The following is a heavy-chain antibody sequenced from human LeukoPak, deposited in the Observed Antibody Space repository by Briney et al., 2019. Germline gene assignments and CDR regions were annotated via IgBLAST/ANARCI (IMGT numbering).Heavy chain of an antibody. V-gene: IGHV1-18*01. Sequence: GASVKVSCKASGYTFSAYGITWVRQAPGQGLEWMAWSSGTGYNMEYAQKFQGRVTMTTDTSTSTAYLELRCLRSDDTAVYYCARSRCSDSTSCYYFFFFDSWGQGSLVTVSS. CDR3: ARSRCSDSTSCYYFFFFDS. CDR1: GYTFSAYG. J-gene: IGHJ4*02. CDR2: SSGTGYNM. D-gene: IGHD2-2*01.